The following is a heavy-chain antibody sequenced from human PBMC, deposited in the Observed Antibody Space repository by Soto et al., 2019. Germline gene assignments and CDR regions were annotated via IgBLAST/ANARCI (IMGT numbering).Heavy chain of an antibody. Sequence: QVQLQESGPGLVKPSQTLSLTCTVSGGSISSGGYYWSWIRQHPGKGLEWIGYIYYSGSTYYNPSLKSRVTISVDTSKNQFSLKLSSVTAADTAVYYCARERGRIMITFGGVIGYGMDVWGQGTTVTVSS. CDR3: ARERGRIMITFGGVIGYGMDV. D-gene: IGHD3-16*01. CDR1: GGSISSGGYY. V-gene: IGHV4-31*03. J-gene: IGHJ6*02. CDR2: IYYSGST.